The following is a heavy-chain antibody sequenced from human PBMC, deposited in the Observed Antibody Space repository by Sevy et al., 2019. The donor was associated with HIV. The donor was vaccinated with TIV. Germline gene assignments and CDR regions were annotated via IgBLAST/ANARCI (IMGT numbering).Heavy chain of an antibody. V-gene: IGHV3-48*03. CDR2: ISNSGSAL. J-gene: IGHJ4*02. D-gene: IGHD6-19*01. Sequence: GGSLRLSCAASGFIFSSYEMNWVRQAPGKGLEWISYISNSGSALYDSDSVKGRFTISRDNAKNSLYLQMNSLRAEDTAVYYCARDLPPSATSVAHFDNWGQGTLVTVSS. CDR1: GFIFSSYE. CDR3: ARDLPPSATSVAHFDN.